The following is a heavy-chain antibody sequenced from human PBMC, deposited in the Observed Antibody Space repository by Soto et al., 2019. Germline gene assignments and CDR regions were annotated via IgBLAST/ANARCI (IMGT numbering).Heavy chain of an antibody. D-gene: IGHD3-10*01. J-gene: IGHJ6*02. CDR2: IYHSGST. Sequence: PSETLSLTCAASGGSISSGGYSWNWIRQPPGKGLEWIGYIYHSGSTYYNPSLKSRVTISVDRSKNQFSLKLSSVTAADTAVYYCARDRGRRYGMDVWGQGTTVTVSS. CDR3: ARDRGRRYGMDV. V-gene: IGHV4-30-2*01. CDR1: GGSISSGGYS.